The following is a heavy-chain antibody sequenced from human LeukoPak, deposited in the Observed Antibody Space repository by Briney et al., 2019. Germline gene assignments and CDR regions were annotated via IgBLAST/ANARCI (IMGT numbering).Heavy chain of an antibody. V-gene: IGHV3-11*04. CDR2: ITNIDSSK. CDR1: GFSFSDYY. Sequence: PGGSLRLSCAASGFSFSDYYMTWIRQAPGKGLEWISYITNIDSSKKYADSVKGRFTISRDNAKKSLFLQLNSLRADDTAVYYCARRTGSQAFDYWGQGTLVTVSS. CDR3: ARRTGSQAFDY. J-gene: IGHJ4*02. D-gene: IGHD2-8*02.